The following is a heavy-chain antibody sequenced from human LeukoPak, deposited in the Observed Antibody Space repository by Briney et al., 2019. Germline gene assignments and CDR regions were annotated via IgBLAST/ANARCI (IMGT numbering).Heavy chain of an antibody. Sequence: ASVKVSCKASGYTFTSYAMNWVRQAPGQGLEWMGWINTNTGNPTYAQGFTGRFVFSLDTSVSTAYLQISSLKAEDTAVYYCARDVKRIAAAGTPFDYWGQGTLVTVSS. CDR3: ARDVKRIAAAGTPFDY. D-gene: IGHD6-13*01. CDR2: INTNTGNP. J-gene: IGHJ4*02. V-gene: IGHV7-4-1*02. CDR1: GYTFTSYA.